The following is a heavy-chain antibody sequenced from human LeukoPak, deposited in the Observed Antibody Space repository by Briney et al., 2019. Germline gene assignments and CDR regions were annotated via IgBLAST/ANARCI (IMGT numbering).Heavy chain of an antibody. V-gene: IGHV4-4*02. CDR1: GGSISSSNW. Sequence: SGTLSLTCAVSGGSISSSNWWSWVRQPPGKGLEWIGEIYHSGSTNYNPSLKSQVTISVDKSKNQFSLKLSSVTAADTAVYYCARDRHYGSGSRLDYWGQGTLVTVSS. CDR3: ARDRHYGSGSRLDY. CDR2: IYHSGST. D-gene: IGHD3-10*01. J-gene: IGHJ4*02.